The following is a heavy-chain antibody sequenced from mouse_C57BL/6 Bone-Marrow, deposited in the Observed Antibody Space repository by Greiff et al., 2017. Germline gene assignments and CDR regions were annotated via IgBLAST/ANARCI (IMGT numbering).Heavy chain of an antibody. J-gene: IGHJ2*01. CDR2: IYPRSGNT. CDR1: GYTFTSYG. Sequence: VQLQQSGAELARPGASVKLSCKASGYTFTSYGISWVKQRTGQGLEWIGEIYPRSGNTYYNEKVKGKATLTADKSSSTAYMELRSLTSEDSAVYFCARRGYYYGEDYWGQGTTLTVSS. CDR3: ARRGYYYGEDY. D-gene: IGHD1-1*01. V-gene: IGHV1-81*01.